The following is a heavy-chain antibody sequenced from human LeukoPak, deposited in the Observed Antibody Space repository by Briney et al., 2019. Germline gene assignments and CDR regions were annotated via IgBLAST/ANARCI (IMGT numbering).Heavy chain of an antibody. Sequence: SETLSLTCTVSGGSISSSSYYWGWIRQPPGKGLEWIGSIYYSGSTYYNPSLKSRVTISVDTSKNQFSLKLSSVTAAGTAVYYCARRRLEGYRWFDPWGQGTLVTVSS. J-gene: IGHJ5*02. V-gene: IGHV4-39*01. CDR3: ARRRLEGYRWFDP. D-gene: IGHD1-1*01. CDR2: IYYSGST. CDR1: GGSISSSSYY.